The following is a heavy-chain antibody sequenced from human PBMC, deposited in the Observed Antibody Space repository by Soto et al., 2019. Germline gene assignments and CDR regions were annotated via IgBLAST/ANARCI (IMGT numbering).Heavy chain of an antibody. CDR3: ARVGRQWLDGMDV. CDR2: IIPIFGTT. J-gene: IGHJ6*02. CDR1: GGTFSSYA. V-gene: IGHV1-69*05. D-gene: IGHD6-19*01. Sequence: GASVKVSCKASGGTFSSYAISWVRQAPGQGLEWMGGIIPIFGTTNYEQKYKGRVTITTDESTSTANMEMSSLRYEDTAIYYCARVGRQWLDGMDVWGQGTTVTVSS.